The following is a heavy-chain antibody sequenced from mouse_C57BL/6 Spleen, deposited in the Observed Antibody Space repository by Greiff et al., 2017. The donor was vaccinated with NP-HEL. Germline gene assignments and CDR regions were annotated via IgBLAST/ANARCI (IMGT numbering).Heavy chain of an antibody. V-gene: IGHV1-82*01. CDR1: GYAFSSSW. D-gene: IGHD1-1*01. J-gene: IGHJ4*01. CDR2: IYPGDGDT. Sequence: VKLQESGPELVKPGASVKISCKASGYAFSSSWMNWVKQRPGKGLEWIGRIYPGDGDTNYNGKFKGKATLTADKSSSTAYMQLSSLTSEDSAVYFCARSVITTVVAPLNYAMDYWGQGTSVTVSS. CDR3: ARSVITTVVAPLNYAMDY.